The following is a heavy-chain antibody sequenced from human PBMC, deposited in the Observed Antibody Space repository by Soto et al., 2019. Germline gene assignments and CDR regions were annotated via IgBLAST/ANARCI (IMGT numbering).Heavy chain of an antibody. Sequence: EVQLLESGGGLVQPGGSLRLSCEASGFTFSPYAMSWIRQAPGKGLEWVAGIVGSGDTTYYAASVKGRFTISRDNSKNTVYLQMNSLRVEDTAVYYCAREPSDWGQGALVTGSS. CDR2: IVGSGDTT. J-gene: IGHJ4*02. CDR1: GFTFSPYA. CDR3: AREPSD. V-gene: IGHV3-23*01.